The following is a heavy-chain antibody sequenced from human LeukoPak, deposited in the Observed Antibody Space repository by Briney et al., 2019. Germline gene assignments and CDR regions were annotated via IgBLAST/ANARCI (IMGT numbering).Heavy chain of an antibody. Sequence: PLETLSLTCTVSGGSISSGGYYWSWIRQHPGKGLEWIGYIYYSGSTYYNPSLKSRVTISVDTSKNQFSLKLSSVTAADTAVYYCARVNVYNDFWSGPDYWGQGTLVTVSS. J-gene: IGHJ4*02. V-gene: IGHV4-31*03. CDR3: ARVNVYNDFWSGPDY. CDR1: GGSISSGGYY. CDR2: IYYSGST. D-gene: IGHD3-3*01.